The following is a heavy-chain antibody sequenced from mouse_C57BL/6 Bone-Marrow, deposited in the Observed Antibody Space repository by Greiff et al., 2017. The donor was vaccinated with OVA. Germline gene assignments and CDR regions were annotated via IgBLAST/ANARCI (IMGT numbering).Heavy chain of an antibody. J-gene: IGHJ3*01. CDR2: IYPGDGDT. CDR1: GYAFSSSW. Sequence: VQLQQSGPELVKPGASVKISCKASGYAFSSSWMNWVKQRPGKGLEWIGRIYPGDGDTNYNGKFKGKATLTADKSSSTAYMQLSSLTAEDSAVCFCARSPYYGSFAYWGQGTLVTVSA. CDR3: ARSPYYGSFAY. D-gene: IGHD1-1*01. V-gene: IGHV1-82*01.